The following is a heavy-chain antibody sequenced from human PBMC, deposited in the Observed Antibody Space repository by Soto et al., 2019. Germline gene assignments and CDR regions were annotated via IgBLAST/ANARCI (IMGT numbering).Heavy chain of an antibody. Sequence: GESLKISXKGSGYSFTSYWIGWVRQMPGKGLEWMGIIYPGDSDTRYSPSFQGQVTISADKSISTAYLQWSSLKASDTAMYYCASSPSPSNDAFDIWGQGTMVTVSS. CDR3: ASSPSPSNDAFDI. CDR1: GYSFTSYW. J-gene: IGHJ3*02. V-gene: IGHV5-51*01. CDR2: IYPGDSDT.